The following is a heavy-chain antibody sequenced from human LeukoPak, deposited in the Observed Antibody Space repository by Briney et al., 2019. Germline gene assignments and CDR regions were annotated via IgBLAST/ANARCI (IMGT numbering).Heavy chain of an antibody. Sequence: GESLQISCKGSGYSFTSYWIGWVRQMPGKGLEWMGIIYPGDSDTRYSPSFQGQVTISADKSISTAYLQWSSLKASDTAMYYCARLITMVRGVMNAFDIWGQGTMVTVSS. CDR1: GYSFTSYW. V-gene: IGHV5-51*01. CDR2: IYPGDSDT. D-gene: IGHD3-10*01. J-gene: IGHJ3*02. CDR3: ARLITMVRGVMNAFDI.